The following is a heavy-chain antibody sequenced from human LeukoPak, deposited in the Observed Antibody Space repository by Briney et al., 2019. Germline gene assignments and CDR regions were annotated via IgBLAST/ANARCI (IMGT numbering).Heavy chain of an antibody. V-gene: IGHV1-18*01. D-gene: IGHD1-14*01. Sequence: ASVKVSCRASGYTFTNSDITWVRQAPGQGLEWMGRISTSNGDTNYAAKLQGRVTMTTDTSTSKVYMELGSLTFDDTAVYFCARDPYHRLGPPLDLWGQGTLVTVSS. CDR1: GYTFTNSD. CDR3: ARDPYHRLGPPLDL. CDR2: ISTSNGDT. J-gene: IGHJ5*02.